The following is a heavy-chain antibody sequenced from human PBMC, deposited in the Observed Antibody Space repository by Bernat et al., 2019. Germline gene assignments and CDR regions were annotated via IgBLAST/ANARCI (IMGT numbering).Heavy chain of an antibody. D-gene: IGHD6-19*01. V-gene: IGHV1-3*01. CDR2: INSGNGNT. Sequence: QVQLVQSGAEVKTPGASVRVSCMASGYTFINYAIHWVLQAPGQRLEWMGWINSGNGNTKYSQNFQGRVTITRDTSASTAYMDLSNLRSEDTAVDYCARSGRSSGWYYYSMDVWGQGTTVTVSS. CDR3: ARSGRSSGWYYYSMDV. J-gene: IGHJ6*02. CDR1: GYTFINYA.